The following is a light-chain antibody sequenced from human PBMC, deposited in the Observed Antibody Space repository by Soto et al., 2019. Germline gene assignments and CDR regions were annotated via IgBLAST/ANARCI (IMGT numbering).Light chain of an antibody. CDR2: GAS. J-gene: IGKJ4*01. CDR1: QSVSSN. V-gene: IGKV3-15*01. Sequence: EIVLTQFPGTLSLSPGERATLSCRASQSVSSNLAWYQHKPGQAPRLLIYGASTRATGIPARFSGSGSGTEFTLTINSLQSEDFAVYYCQHFNNWPLTFGGGSKVDI. CDR3: QHFNNWPLT.